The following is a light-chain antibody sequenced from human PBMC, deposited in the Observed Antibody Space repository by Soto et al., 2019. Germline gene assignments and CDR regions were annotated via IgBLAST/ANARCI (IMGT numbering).Light chain of an antibody. J-gene: IGKJ2*01. Sequence: EIVLTQSPATLSLSPGERATLSCRASQSVSNNLGWYQQNPGQAPRPPIYDASNRATDIPARFSGSGSGTDFTLTINSLEPEDFAVYSCQQRSNWPRTFGQGTKLEIK. CDR3: QQRSNWPRT. CDR1: QSVSNN. V-gene: IGKV3-11*01. CDR2: DAS.